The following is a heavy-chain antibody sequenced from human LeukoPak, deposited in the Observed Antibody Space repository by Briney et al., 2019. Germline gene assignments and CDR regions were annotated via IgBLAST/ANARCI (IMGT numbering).Heavy chain of an antibody. CDR1: GFTVSGSY. V-gene: IGHV3-53*01. CDR3: ASPSGRSGWLDY. D-gene: IGHD6-19*01. Sequence: GGPLRLSCAASGFTVSGSYMSWVRQAPGNGLEWVSIIYSGGRTYYADSVKGRFTISRDNSKNTLYLQMNSLRADDTAVSYCASPSGRSGWLDYWGQGTLVTVSS. CDR2: IYSGGRT. J-gene: IGHJ4*02.